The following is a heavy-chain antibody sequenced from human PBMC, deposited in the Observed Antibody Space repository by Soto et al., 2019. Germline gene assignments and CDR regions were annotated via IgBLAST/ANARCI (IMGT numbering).Heavy chain of an antibody. V-gene: IGHV4-31*03. D-gene: IGHD3-9*01. CDR2: IYYSGST. J-gene: IGHJ2*01. Sequence: SETLSLTCTVSGGSISSGGYYWSCIRQHPGKGLEWIGYIYYSGSTYYNPSLKSRVTISVDTSKNQFSLKLSSVTAADTAVYYPARAPGGYDTLTGYNVWYFDLWGRXPLVTVSP. CDR1: GGSISSGGYY. CDR3: ARAPGGYDTLTGYNVWYFDL.